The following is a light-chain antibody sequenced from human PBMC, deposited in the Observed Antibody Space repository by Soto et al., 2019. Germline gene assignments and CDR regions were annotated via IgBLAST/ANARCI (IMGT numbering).Light chain of an antibody. CDR3: QSYASTLSGYV. V-gene: IGLV1-40*01. CDR2: GNS. J-gene: IGLJ1*01. CDR1: SSNIGAGYD. Sequence: QSVLTQPPSVSGAPGQRVTISCTGSSSNIGAGYDVHWYQQLPGTAPKLLINGNSNRPSGVPDRFSGSKSGPSASLAIIWLRAEDEADYSCQSYASTLSGYVFGTGTKVTVL.